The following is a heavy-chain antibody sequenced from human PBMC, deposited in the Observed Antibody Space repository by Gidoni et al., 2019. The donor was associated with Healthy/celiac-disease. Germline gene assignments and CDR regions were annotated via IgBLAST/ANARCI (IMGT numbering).Heavy chain of an antibody. CDR3: ATSATHYDFWSGYLDYYYYYGMDV. J-gene: IGHJ6*02. CDR1: GYTFTSYD. D-gene: IGHD3-3*01. V-gene: IGHV1-8*01. CDR2: MNPNSGNT. Sequence: QVQLVQSGAAVTTPGASVKVSCKASGYTFTSYDIHWVRQATGQGLEWMGWMNPNSGNTGYAQKCQGRVTMTRNTSISTDYMELSSLRSEDTAVYYCATSATHYDFWSGYLDYYYYYGMDVWGQGTTVTVSS.